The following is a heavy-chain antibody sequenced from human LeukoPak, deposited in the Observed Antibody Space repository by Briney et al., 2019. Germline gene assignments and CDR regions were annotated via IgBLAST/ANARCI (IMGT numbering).Heavy chain of an antibody. Sequence: GGSLRLSCAASGFTFSSYSMNWVRQAPGKGLEWVAYISSSSSTIYYADSVKGRFTISRDNAKNSLSLQMNSLRAEDTAVYYCARDSSTWYDTIRYYYYGMDVWGQGTTVTVSS. CDR3: ARDSSTWYDTIRYYYYGMDV. J-gene: IGHJ6*02. D-gene: IGHD6-13*01. CDR2: ISSSSSTI. V-gene: IGHV3-48*04. CDR1: GFTFSSYS.